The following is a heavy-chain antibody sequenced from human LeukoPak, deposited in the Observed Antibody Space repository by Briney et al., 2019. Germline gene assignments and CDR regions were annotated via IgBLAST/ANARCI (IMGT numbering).Heavy chain of an antibody. D-gene: IGHD1-14*01. J-gene: IGHJ4*02. CDR3: ARHGSSPFDF. CDR1: GYDFPTYW. CDR2: IYPGDSDT. Sequence: GESLKISCQGSGYDFPTYWIAWVRQMPGKGLEWMGIIYPGDSDTKYSPSFQGQVTISADDSINTAYLQWRSLKVSDTAMNYCARHGSSPFDFWGQGTLVTVSS. V-gene: IGHV5-51*01.